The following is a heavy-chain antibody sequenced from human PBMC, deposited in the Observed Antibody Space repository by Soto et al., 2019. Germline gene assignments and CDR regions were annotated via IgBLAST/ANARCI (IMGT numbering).Heavy chain of an antibody. Sequence: GASVKVSCKASGYTFTSYYMHWVRQAPGQGLEWMGIINPSGGSTTYAQKFQGRVTMTRDTSTSTVYMEMSSLRSEDTAVYYCARGSSYCSGGSCFDYWGQGTLVTVSS. CDR3: ARGSSYCSGGSCFDY. D-gene: IGHD2-15*01. V-gene: IGHV1-46*01. CDR2: INPSGGST. CDR1: GYTFTSYY. J-gene: IGHJ4*02.